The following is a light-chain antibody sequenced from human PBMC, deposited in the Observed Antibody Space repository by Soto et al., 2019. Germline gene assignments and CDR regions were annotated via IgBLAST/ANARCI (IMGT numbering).Light chain of an antibody. Sequence: IMLKHSPGTLSLSPGERATLSCRASQSVSSSYLAWYQQKPGQAPRLLIYGASSRATGIPDRFSGSGSGTDFTLTISRLEPEDFAVYYCQQYGSSPLTFGGGTKVDIK. V-gene: IGKV3-20*01. CDR2: GAS. J-gene: IGKJ4*01. CDR3: QQYGSSPLT. CDR1: QSVSSSY.